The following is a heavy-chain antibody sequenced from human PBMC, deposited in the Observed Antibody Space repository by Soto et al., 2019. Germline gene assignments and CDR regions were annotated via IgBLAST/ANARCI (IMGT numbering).Heavy chain of an antibody. CDR3: ARDPGKGYCSSTSCYPGYFDY. CDR2: ISSSSSYI. V-gene: IGHV3-21*01. Sequence: EVQLVESGGGLVKPGGSLRLSCAGSVFTFSSYSMNWVRQAPGKGLEWVSSISSSSSYIYYADSVKGRFTISRDNAKNSLYLQMNSLRAEDTAVYYCARDPGKGYCSSTSCYPGYFDYWGQGTLVTVSS. J-gene: IGHJ4*02. D-gene: IGHD2-2*01. CDR1: VFTFSSYS.